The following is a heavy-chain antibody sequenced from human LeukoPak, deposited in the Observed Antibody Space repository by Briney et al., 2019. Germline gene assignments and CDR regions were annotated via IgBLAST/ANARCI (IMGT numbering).Heavy chain of an antibody. D-gene: IGHD4-17*01. Sequence: GGSLRLSCAASGFTFDKAWMTWVRQAPGKGLEWMAFIRYDGSNKYYADSVKGRFTISRDNSKTALYLQMNSLRAEDAAVYCCAKDRRLGGDSVDYWGQGTLVTVSS. CDR3: AKDRRLGGDSVDY. V-gene: IGHV3-30*02. CDR2: IRYDGSNK. J-gene: IGHJ4*02. CDR1: GFTFDKAW.